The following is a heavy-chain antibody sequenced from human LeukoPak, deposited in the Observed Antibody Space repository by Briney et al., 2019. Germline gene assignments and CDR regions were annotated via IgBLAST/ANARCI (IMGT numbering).Heavy chain of an antibody. CDR1: GASISSYY. CDR3: ARHRSPSSLSFFDI. J-gene: IGHJ4*02. CDR2: IYTSETT. V-gene: IGHV4-4*09. D-gene: IGHD2-2*01. Sequence: SETLSLTCTVSGASISSYYWSWIRQPPGKGPEWIGYIYTSETTNFNPALRSRVTISIDTSKNQVSLRLSSVTAADTALYYCARHRSPSSLSFFDIWGQGMLVIVSS.